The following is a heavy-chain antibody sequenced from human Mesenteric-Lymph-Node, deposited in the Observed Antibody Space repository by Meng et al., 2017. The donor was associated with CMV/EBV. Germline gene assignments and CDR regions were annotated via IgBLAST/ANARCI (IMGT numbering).Heavy chain of an antibody. D-gene: IGHD3-10*01. V-gene: IGHV4-39*07. CDR3: ARVGGDLGYYGMDV. J-gene: IGHJ6*02. Sequence: SETLSLTCTVSGDPISNKNYYYWGWVRQPPGKGLEWIGSIYYSGSTYYNPSLKSRVTISADTSKNQFSLNLSSVTAADTAVYYCARVGGDLGYYGMDVWGQGITVTVSS. CDR2: IYYSGST. CDR1: GDPISNKNYYY.